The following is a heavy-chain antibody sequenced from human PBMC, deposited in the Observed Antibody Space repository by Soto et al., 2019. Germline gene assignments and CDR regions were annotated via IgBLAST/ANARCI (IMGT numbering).Heavy chain of an antibody. CDR1: GYTLTALS. V-gene: IGHV1-24*01. CDR2: FDPADGET. CDR3: ATALTFGIAAAGIIRSFDP. J-gene: IGHJ5*02. Sequence: ASVKVSCKVSGYTLTALSMHWVRQAPGKGLEWIGGFDPADGETIYAQKFQGRVTMTEDTSTDTAYMELSSLRSEDTAVYYCATALTFGIAAAGIIRSFDPWGQGTLVTVSS. D-gene: IGHD6-13*01.